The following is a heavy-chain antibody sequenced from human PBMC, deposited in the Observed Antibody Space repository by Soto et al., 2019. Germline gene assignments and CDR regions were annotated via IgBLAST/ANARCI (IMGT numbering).Heavy chain of an antibody. Sequence: QVHLVQSGPEEKNPGASVKISCKASGYTLTDHAMQWVRQAPGHSLEWMGWIHCGNCDTKYSREFQGRVTITRDASASTVYMDLSSLRYEDTAVYYCARRSGRNGIDFWGQGTLVTVSP. CDR2: IHCGNCDT. D-gene: IGHD6-19*01. V-gene: IGHV1-3*05. J-gene: IGHJ4*02. CDR1: GYTLTDHA. CDR3: ARRSGRNGIDF.